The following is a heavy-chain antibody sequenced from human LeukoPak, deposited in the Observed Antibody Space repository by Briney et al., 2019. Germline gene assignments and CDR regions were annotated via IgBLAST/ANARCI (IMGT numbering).Heavy chain of an antibody. CDR2: IKEDGSER. Sequence: GGSLRLSCEGSAFIFSGHWMNWVRQTPGKGLEWVASIKEDGSERQYVDSVKGRFSISRDNTKGSLFLQLNSLRAEDTAVYYCAKGYSSGWYAHFDYWGQGTLVTVSS. D-gene: IGHD6-19*01. CDR1: AFIFSGHW. CDR3: AKGYSSGWYAHFDY. J-gene: IGHJ4*02. V-gene: IGHV3-7*03.